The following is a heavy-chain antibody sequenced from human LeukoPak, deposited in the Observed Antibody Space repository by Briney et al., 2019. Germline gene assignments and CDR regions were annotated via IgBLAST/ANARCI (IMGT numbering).Heavy chain of an antibody. CDR2: ISYDGGIT. V-gene: IGHV3-30*07. CDR1: GFTFSSYA. CDR3: ARDYLDWYYDL. J-gene: IGHJ2*01. Sequence: GRSLRLSCAASGFTFSSYAMHWVRQAPGKGLEWVAVISYDGGITNYADSVKGRFTISRDNSKNTLYLQMNSLRAEDTAVYYCARDYLDWYYDLWGRGTLVTVSS.